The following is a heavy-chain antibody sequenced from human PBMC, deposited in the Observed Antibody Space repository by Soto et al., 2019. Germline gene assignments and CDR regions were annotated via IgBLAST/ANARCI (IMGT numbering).Heavy chain of an antibody. CDR2: IYYSGST. CDR1: GGSISSYY. CDR3: ARGSPLGPDSSGYALDY. Sequence: LSLTCTVSGGSISSYYWSWIRQPPGKGLEWIGYIYYSGSTNYNPSLKSRVTISVDTSKNQFSLKLSSVTAADTAVYYCARGSPLGPDSSGYALDYWGQGTLVTVSS. D-gene: IGHD3-22*01. V-gene: IGHV4-59*01. J-gene: IGHJ4*02.